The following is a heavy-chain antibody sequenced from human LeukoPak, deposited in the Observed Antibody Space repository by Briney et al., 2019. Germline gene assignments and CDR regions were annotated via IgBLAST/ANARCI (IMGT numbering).Heavy chain of an antibody. D-gene: IGHD6-19*01. CDR2: IRYDGSNE. Sequence: GGSLRLSCAASGFTFSSYGMHWVRQATGKGLEWVAFIRYDGSNEYYADSVKGRFTISRDNSKNTLYLQMNSLRAEDTAVYYCAKDMSGWTYFDYWGQGTLVTVSS. CDR1: GFTFSSYG. J-gene: IGHJ4*02. CDR3: AKDMSGWTYFDY. V-gene: IGHV3-30*02.